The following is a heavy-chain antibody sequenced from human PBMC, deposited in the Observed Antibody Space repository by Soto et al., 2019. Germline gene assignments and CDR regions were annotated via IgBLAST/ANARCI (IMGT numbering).Heavy chain of an antibody. D-gene: IGHD3-10*01. V-gene: IGHV3-23*01. Sequence: GGSLRLSCAASGFTFSRYAMNWVRQAPGRGLQWISGISVSGDNTSYVESVRGRFTVYRDNSKNTLYLQMNNLRAEDTALYYCAKDGKMRTKVWFPAGYGMDVWGQGTTVTVSS. CDR1: GFTFSRYA. J-gene: IGHJ6*02. CDR3: AKDGKMRTKVWFPAGYGMDV. CDR2: ISVSGDNT.